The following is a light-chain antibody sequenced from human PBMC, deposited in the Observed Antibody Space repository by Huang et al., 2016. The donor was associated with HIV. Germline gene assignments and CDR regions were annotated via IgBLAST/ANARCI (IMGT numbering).Light chain of an antibody. CDR3: QGSLSIPHT. Sequence: DIQMTQSPSSLSASVGDRVTITCRASENIRRYLNWYQQKPGKPPKLLIHSASTLQRGVPSRFSGSGSGTDVTLTITSLQPEDFATYYCQGSLSIPHTFGQGTNLEIK. CDR1: ENIRRY. V-gene: IGKV1-39*01. CDR2: SAS. J-gene: IGKJ2*01.